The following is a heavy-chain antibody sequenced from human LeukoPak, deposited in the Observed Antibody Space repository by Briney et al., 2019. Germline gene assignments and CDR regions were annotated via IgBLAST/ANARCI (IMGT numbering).Heavy chain of an antibody. CDR3: XXAXPHVDTAMSLDY. Sequence: SETLSLTCTVSGGSISSYYWSWIRQPPGKGLEWIGYIYYSGSTNYNPSLKSRVTISVDTSKNQFSLKLSSLTAADTAVYYCXXAXPHVDTAMSLDYWGQGTLVTVSS. CDR1: GGSISSYY. CDR2: IYYSGST. V-gene: IGHV4-59*01. D-gene: IGHD5-18*01. J-gene: IGHJ4*02.